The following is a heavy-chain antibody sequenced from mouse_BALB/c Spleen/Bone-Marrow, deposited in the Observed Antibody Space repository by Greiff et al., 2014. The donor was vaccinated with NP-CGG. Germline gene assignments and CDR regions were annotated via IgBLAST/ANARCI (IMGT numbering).Heavy chain of an antibody. CDR3: ARPLNWDPDAMDY. Sequence: VQGVESGPELVKPGASVKISCKASGYAFSSSWMNWVKQRPGQGLEWIGRIYPGDGDTKYNGKFKGKATLTADKSSSTAYMQLISLTSVDSAVYFCARPLNWDPDAMDYWGQGTSVTVSS. CDR1: GYAFSSSW. V-gene: IGHV1-82*01. J-gene: IGHJ4*01. CDR2: IYPGDGDT. D-gene: IGHD4-1*02.